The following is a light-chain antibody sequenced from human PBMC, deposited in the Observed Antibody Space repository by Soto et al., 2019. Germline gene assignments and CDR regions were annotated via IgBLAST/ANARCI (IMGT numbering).Light chain of an antibody. J-gene: IGLJ2*01. CDR3: AAWDDSLNGLV. CDR2: YDD. V-gene: IGLV1-36*01. CDR1: SSNIGNNA. Sequence: QSVLTQPPSVSEAPRQRVTISCSGSSSNIGNNAVNWYQQLPGKAPKLLIYYDDLLPSGVSDRFSGSKSGTSASLAISGLRSEDEADYYCAAWDDSLNGLVFGGWTKLTVL.